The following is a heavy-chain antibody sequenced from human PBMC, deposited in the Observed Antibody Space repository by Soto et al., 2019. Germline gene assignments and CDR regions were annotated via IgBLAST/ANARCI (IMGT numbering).Heavy chain of an antibody. D-gene: IGHD6-6*01. CDR1: GYTFTSYG. Sequence: GASVKVSCKASGYTFTSYGISWVRQAPGQGLEWMGWISAYNGNTNYAQKLQGRVTMTTDTSTSTAYMELRSLRSDDTAVYYCARCGLKYSSWRAGELVYMDVWGKGSTVSVSS. V-gene: IGHV1-18*01. CDR2: ISAYNGNT. J-gene: IGHJ6*03. CDR3: ARCGLKYSSWRAGELVYMDV.